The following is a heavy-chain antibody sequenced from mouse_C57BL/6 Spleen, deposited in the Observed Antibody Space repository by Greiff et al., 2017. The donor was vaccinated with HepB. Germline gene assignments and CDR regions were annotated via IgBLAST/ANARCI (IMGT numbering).Heavy chain of an antibody. Sequence: EVQLQQSGAELVKPGASVKLSCTASGFNIKDYYMHWVKQRIEQGLEWIGRIDPEDGETKYAPKFQGKATITADTSSNTAYLQLSSLTSEDTAVYYCAPYYDGSSSNWYFDVWGTGTTVTVSS. CDR1: GFNIKDYY. CDR3: APYYDGSSSNWYFDV. CDR2: IDPEDGET. V-gene: IGHV14-2*01. D-gene: IGHD1-1*01. J-gene: IGHJ1*03.